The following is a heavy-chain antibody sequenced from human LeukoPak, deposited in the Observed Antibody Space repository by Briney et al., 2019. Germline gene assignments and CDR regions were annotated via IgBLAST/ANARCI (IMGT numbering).Heavy chain of an antibody. V-gene: IGHV5-51*01. Sequence: GESLKISCKGSGYSLTNYWIGWVRQMPGKGLEWMGIIYPGDSDTRYSPSFQGQVTISADKSINTAYLQWSSLKTSDTAIYYCARGTASLDYWGQGTLVTVSS. CDR2: IYPGDSDT. J-gene: IGHJ4*02. D-gene: IGHD2-21*02. CDR1: GYSLTNYW. CDR3: ARGTASLDY.